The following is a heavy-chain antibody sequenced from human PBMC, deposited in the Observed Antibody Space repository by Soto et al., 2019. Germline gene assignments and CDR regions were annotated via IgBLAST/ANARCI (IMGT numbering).Heavy chain of an antibody. D-gene: IGHD6-19*01. CDR1: GFTFNSYA. CDR3: AKDGNRYSSGWYRY. Sequence: PGGSLRLSCAASGFTFNSYAMSWVRQAPGKGLEWVSAICGSGGSTYYADSVKGRFTISRDNSKNTLYLQMNSLCAEDTAVYYCAKDGNRYSSGWYRYWGQGTLVTVSS. CDR2: ICGSGGST. J-gene: IGHJ4*02. V-gene: IGHV3-23*01.